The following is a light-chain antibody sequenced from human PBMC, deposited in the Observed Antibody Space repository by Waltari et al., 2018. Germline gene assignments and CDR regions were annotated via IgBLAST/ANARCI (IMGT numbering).Light chain of an antibody. V-gene: IGLV4-69*02. CDR3: ETGGHGTWV. CDR2: VNSDGSH. J-gene: IGLJ3*02. Sequence: ASASLGPSVKLTCTLDSGHRRNIFAWLQQHPAKGPRYLMKVNSDGSHSKGDEIPDRVSGSSSGAERYLTISSVQSEDEADYYCETGGHGTWVFGGGTKLTVL. CDR1: SGHRRNI.